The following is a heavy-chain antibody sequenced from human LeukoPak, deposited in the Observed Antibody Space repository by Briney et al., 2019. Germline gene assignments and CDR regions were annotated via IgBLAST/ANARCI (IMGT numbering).Heavy chain of an antibody. CDR1: GYTFTSYG. V-gene: IGHV1-18*01. J-gene: IGHJ3*02. D-gene: IGHD2-2*01. Sequence: GASVKVSCKASGYTFTSYGISWVRQAPGQGLEWMGWTSAYNGNTNYAQKLQGRVTMTTDTSTSTAYMELRSLRSDDTAVYYCARDRVVVVPAASGDDAFDIWGQGTMVTVSS. CDR3: ARDRVVVVPAASGDDAFDI. CDR2: TSAYNGNT.